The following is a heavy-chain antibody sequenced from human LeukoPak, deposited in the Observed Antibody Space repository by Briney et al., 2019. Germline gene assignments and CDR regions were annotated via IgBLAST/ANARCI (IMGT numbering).Heavy chain of an antibody. CDR2: IRYDGSNK. J-gene: IGHJ4*02. CDR3: AKDSWEVGATSEIDY. CDR1: GFTFSSYG. D-gene: IGHD1-26*01. Sequence: PGGSLRLSCAASGFTFSSYGMHWVRQAPGKGLEWVSFIRYDGSNKYYADSVKGRFTISRDNSKNTLYLQMNSLRAEDTAVYYCAKDSWEVGATSEIDYWGQGNLVTVPS. V-gene: IGHV3-30*02.